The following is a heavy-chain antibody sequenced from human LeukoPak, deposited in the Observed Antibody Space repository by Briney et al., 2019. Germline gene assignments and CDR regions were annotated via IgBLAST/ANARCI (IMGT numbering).Heavy chain of an antibody. J-gene: IGHJ4*02. Sequence: PGGSLRLSCAASGFTFSSYSMNWVRQAPGKGLEWVSSISSSSSYLYYADSVKGRFTISRDNSKNTLYLQMNSLRAEDTAVYYCAKDRGIISDYWGQGTLVTVSS. D-gene: IGHD3-10*01. CDR1: GFTFSSYS. CDR3: AKDRGIISDY. V-gene: IGHV3-21*04. CDR2: ISSSSSYL.